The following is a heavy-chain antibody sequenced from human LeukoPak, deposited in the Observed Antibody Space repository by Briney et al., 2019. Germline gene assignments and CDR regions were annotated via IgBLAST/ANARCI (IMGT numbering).Heavy chain of an antibody. CDR1: GGSFSGYY. CDR2: INHSGST. Sequence: PSETLSLTCAVYGGSFSGYYWSWIRQPPGKGLEWIGEINHSGSTNYNPSLKSRVTISVDTSMNQFSLKLSSVTAADTAVYYCAREIVVAYFDYWGQGTLVTVSS. V-gene: IGHV4-34*01. CDR3: AREIVVAYFDY. J-gene: IGHJ4*02. D-gene: IGHD3-22*01.